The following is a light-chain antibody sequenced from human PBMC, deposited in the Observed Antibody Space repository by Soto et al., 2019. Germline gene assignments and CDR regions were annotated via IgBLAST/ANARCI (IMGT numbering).Light chain of an antibody. Sequence: DIQMTQSPSSLSASVGDRVTITCRASHNVGMWLASYQQNPGKPPSLLIFDASTLHSGVPSLCSGSGSGTDFTITISSLQPDDFATYYCQQFAISTTFGQGTKVDIK. J-gene: IGKJ1*01. CDR1: HNVGMW. CDR3: QQFAISTT. CDR2: DAS. V-gene: IGKV1-5*01.